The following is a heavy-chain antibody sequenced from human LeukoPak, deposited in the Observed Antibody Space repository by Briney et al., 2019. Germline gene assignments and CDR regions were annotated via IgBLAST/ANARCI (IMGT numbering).Heavy chain of an antibody. V-gene: IGHV4-39*07. CDR2: IFYSGRT. J-gene: IGHJ3*02. Sequence: SETLSLTCTVSGGSISSSTYYWGWIRQPPGKGLEWIGSIFYSGRTYYNPSLKSRVTISVDTSKNQFSLKLSSVTAADTAVYYCARFTDYYDKVPNAFDIWGQGTMVTVSS. D-gene: IGHD3-22*01. CDR1: GGSISSSTYY. CDR3: ARFTDYYDKVPNAFDI.